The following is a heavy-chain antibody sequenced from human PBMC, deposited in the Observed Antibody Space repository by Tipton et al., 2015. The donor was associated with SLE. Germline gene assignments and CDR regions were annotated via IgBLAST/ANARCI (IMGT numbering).Heavy chain of an antibody. V-gene: IGHV4-61*08. Sequence: LRLSCTVSGGSISSGGYYWSWIRQHPGKGLEWIGYVYYTGSTNYNSSLKSRVTISVDTSKNQFSLKLTSVTAADTAVYFCARATYSCGGGSCGGFFVECWGQAPLVAVSS. D-gene: IGHD2-15*01. CDR1: GGSISSGGYY. J-gene: IGHJ4*02. CDR3: ARATYSCGGGSCGGFFVEC. CDR2: VYYTGST.